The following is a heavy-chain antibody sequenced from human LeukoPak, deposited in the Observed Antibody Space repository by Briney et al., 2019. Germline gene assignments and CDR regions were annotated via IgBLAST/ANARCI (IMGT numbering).Heavy chain of an antibody. D-gene: IGHD6-19*01. CDR3: AKDKAVAPYYFDY. V-gene: IGHV3-21*04. J-gene: IGHJ4*02. CDR1: GFTFSGYS. Sequence: GGSLRLSCAASGFTFSGYSMNWVRQAPGKGLEWVSSISSSSSYIYYADSVKGRFTISRDNAKNSLYLQMNSLRAEDTAVYYCAKDKAVAPYYFDYWGQGTLVTVSS. CDR2: ISSSSSYI.